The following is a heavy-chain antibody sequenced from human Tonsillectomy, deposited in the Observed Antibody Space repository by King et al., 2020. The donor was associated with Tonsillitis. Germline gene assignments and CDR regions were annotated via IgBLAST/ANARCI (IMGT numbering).Heavy chain of an antibody. CDR2: INHSGST. Sequence: VQLQQWGAGLLKPSETLSLTCAVYGGSFSGYYWSWIRQPPGKGLEWIGEINHSGSTNYNPSLKSRITVSVDTSKNQFSLKLSSVTAADTAVYYCARAGVPTMVRVVTPIKYYFDYWGQGTLVTVSS. CDR3: ARAGVPTMVRVVTPIKYYFDY. D-gene: IGHD3-10*01. V-gene: IGHV4-34*01. CDR1: GGSFSGYY. J-gene: IGHJ4*02.